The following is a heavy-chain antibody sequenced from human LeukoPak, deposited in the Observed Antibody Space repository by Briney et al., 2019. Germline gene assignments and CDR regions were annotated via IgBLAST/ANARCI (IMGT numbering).Heavy chain of an antibody. CDR3: ARYYDILTGYFAIDY. Sequence: SETLSLTCTVSGDSISSYYWNWIRQPPGKGLEWIGEVNHSGSTNYSPSLKSRVTISVDTSKNQFSLKLSSVTAADTAVYYCARYYDILTGYFAIDYWGQGTLATVSA. CDR2: VNHSGST. D-gene: IGHD3-9*01. CDR1: GDSISSYY. J-gene: IGHJ4*02. V-gene: IGHV4-34*01.